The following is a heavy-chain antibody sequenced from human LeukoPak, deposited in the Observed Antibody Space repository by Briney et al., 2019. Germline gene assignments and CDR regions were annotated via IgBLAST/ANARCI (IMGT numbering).Heavy chain of an antibody. J-gene: IGHJ4*02. Sequence: AGSLRLSCAASGFTFSSYGMHWVRQAPGKGLEWVAVISYDGSNKYYADSVKGRFTISRDNSKNTLYLQMNSLRAEDTAVYYCARDSRWGYSGYDYVYWGQGTLVTVSS. V-gene: IGHV3-30*03. CDR2: ISYDGSNK. CDR1: GFTFSSYG. D-gene: IGHD5-12*01. CDR3: ARDSRWGYSGYDYVY.